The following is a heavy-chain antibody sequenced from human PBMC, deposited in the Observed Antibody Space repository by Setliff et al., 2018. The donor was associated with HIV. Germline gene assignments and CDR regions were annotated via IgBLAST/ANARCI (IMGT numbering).Heavy chain of an antibody. Sequence: GESLKISCKGSGYSFTSYWISWVRQMPGKGLEWMGRIDPSDSYTNYSPSFQDHVTISADKSISTAYLQWSSLKASDTAMYYCARPRRDGYEVDYWGKGTLVTVSS. CDR2: IDPSDSYT. CDR1: GYSFTSYW. V-gene: IGHV5-10-1*01. CDR3: ARPRRDGYEVDY. D-gene: IGHD5-12*01. J-gene: IGHJ4*02.